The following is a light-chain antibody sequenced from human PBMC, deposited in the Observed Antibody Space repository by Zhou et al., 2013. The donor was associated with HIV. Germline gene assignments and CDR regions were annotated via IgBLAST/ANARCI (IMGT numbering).Light chain of an antibody. J-gene: IGKJ5*01. V-gene: IGKV3-15*01. CDR2: GAS. CDR3: QQYNNWPPRPT. Sequence: EIVMTQSPGTLSVSPGERATLSCRASQSVSSSYLAWYQQKPGQAPRLLISGASTRATGIPARFSGSGSGTEFTLTISSLQSEDHAVYYCQQYNNWPPRPTFGQGTRLEIK. CDR1: QSVSSSY.